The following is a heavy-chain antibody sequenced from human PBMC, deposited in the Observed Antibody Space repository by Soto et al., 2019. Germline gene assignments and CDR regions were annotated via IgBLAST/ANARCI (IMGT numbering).Heavy chain of an antibody. Sequence: PSETLSLTCTVSAGSITSDTYYWGWIRQPPEKGLEWIASISYSGSTYYNPTLKSRLTISVDTSKSQFSLKLSSVTAADTAVYYCARVWGGAFDIWGQGTMVT. D-gene: IGHD3-10*01. V-gene: IGHV4-39*07. CDR2: ISYSGST. CDR3: ARVWGGAFDI. J-gene: IGHJ3*02. CDR1: AGSITSDTYY.